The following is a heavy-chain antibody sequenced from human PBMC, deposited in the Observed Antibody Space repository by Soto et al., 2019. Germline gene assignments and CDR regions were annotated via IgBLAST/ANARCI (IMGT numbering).Heavy chain of an antibody. J-gene: IGHJ4*02. V-gene: IGHV4-34*01. Sequence: SETLSLTCAVYGGSFSGYYWSWIRQPPGKGLEWIGEINHSGSTNYNPSLKSRVTISVDTSKNQFSLKVASVTAADTAIYYCGRVMIGTSRHTDSDYWGQGTQVTVSS. CDR3: GRVMIGTSRHTDSDY. CDR1: GGSFSGYY. CDR2: INHSGST. D-gene: IGHD2-2*01.